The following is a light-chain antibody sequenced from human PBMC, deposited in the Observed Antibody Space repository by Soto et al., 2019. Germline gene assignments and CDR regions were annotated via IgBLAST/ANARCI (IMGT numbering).Light chain of an antibody. CDR2: YND. Sequence: QSVLTQPPSASATPGQRVTISCSGSSSNIGSNTVNWYQHLPGTPPKLVIYYNDQRPSGVPDRFSGSRSGTSASLAISGLQSEDEADYYCATWDDSLSGWVFGGGTKSPS. V-gene: IGLV1-44*01. CDR1: SSNIGSNT. CDR3: ATWDDSLSGWV. J-gene: IGLJ3*02.